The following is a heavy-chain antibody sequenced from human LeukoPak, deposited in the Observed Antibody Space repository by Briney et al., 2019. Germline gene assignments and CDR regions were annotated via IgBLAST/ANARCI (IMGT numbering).Heavy chain of an antibody. CDR1: GGSFSVNY. Sequence: SETLSLTCAVYGGSFSVNYWTWIRQSPGKELEWIGEINHRGSTNYNPSLKSRLTISEDTSKNQFSLKLGSVTAADTAVYYCASSVGSTDYWGQGALVTVSS. CDR3: ASSVGSTDY. J-gene: IGHJ4*02. V-gene: IGHV4-34*01. CDR2: INHRGST. D-gene: IGHD1-26*01.